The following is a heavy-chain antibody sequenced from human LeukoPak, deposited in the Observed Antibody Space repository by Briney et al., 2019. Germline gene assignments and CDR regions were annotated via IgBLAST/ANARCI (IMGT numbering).Heavy chain of an antibody. CDR1: GGTFSSYA. J-gene: IGHJ6*03. CDR2: IIPIFGTA. V-gene: IGHV1-69*06. D-gene: IGHD2-2*01. CDR3: ARSEEVVPAAMGLGLYYYYMDV. Sequence: GASVKVSCKASGGTFSSYAISWVRQAPGQGLEWMGGIIPIFGTANYAQKFQGRVTITADKSTSTAYMELSSLRSEDTAVYYCARSEEVVPAAMGLGLYYYYMDVWGKGTTVTVSS.